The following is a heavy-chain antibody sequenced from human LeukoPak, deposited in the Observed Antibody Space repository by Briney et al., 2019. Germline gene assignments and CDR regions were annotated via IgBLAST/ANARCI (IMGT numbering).Heavy chain of an antibody. V-gene: IGHV3-53*01. Sequence: GGSLRLSCAASGFTVSSNYMSWVRQAPGKGLEWVSVIYSGGSTYYADSVKGRFTISRDNSKNTLYLQMSSLRVEDTAVYYCARSYSYYYYGMDVWGQGTTVTVSS. CDR3: ARSYSYYYYGMDV. J-gene: IGHJ6*02. CDR1: GFTVSSNY. CDR2: IYSGGST.